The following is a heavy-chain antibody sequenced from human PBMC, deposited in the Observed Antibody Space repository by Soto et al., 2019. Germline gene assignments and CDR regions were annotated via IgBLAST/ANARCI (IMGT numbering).Heavy chain of an antibody. CDR3: ARVWGGYCSSTSCYGLSAFDI. CDR1: GYTFTSYG. V-gene: IGHV1-18*01. J-gene: IGHJ3*02. CDR2: ISAYNGNT. D-gene: IGHD2-2*01. Sequence: VQLVQSGAEVKKPGASVKVSCKASGYTFTSYGISWVRQAPGQGLEWMGWISAYNGNTNYAQKLQGRVTMTTDTSTSTAYMELRSLRSDDTAVYYCARVWGGYCSSTSCYGLSAFDIWGQGTMVTVSS.